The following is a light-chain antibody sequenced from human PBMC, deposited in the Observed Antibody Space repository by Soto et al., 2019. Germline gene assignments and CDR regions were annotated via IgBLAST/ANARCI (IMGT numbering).Light chain of an antibody. CDR3: AAWDDSLNGGV. V-gene: IGLV1-44*01. Sequence: QSALTRPPSASGTPGQRVTISCSGSSSNIGSNTVNWYQQLPGTAPKLLIYSNNQRPSGVPDRFSGSKSGTSASLAISGLQSEDEADYYCAAWDDSLNGGVFGGGTKLTVL. J-gene: IGLJ2*01. CDR1: SSNIGSNT. CDR2: SNN.